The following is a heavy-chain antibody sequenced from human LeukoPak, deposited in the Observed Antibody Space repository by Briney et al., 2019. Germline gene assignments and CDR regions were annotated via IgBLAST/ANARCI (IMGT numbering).Heavy chain of an antibody. CDR3: ARGYSSSWYNWFGP. Sequence: ASVKVSCKASGYSFTGYYMHWVRQAPGQGLEWMGWINPNSGGTNYAQKFQGRVTMSTDTSISTAYMELSWLRSDDTAVYYCARGYSSSWYNWFGPWGQGTLVTVSS. D-gene: IGHD6-13*01. V-gene: IGHV1-2*02. CDR2: INPNSGGT. CDR1: GYSFTGYY. J-gene: IGHJ5*02.